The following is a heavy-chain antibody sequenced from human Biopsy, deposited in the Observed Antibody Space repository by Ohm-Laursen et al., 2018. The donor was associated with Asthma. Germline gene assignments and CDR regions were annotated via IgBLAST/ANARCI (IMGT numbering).Heavy chain of an antibody. CDR1: GYTFIGCH. CDR3: ASETGHSYGSGSEYYFDY. Sequence: GASVKVSCKASGYTFIGCHIHWMRQAPGQGLEWMGGIIPIFGTTNYAQKLKGRVTITADESSSTAYMELSSLRSEDTAVYYCASETGHSYGSGSEYYFDYWGLGTLVTVSS. V-gene: IGHV1-69*13. CDR2: IIPIFGTT. J-gene: IGHJ4*02. D-gene: IGHD3-10*01.